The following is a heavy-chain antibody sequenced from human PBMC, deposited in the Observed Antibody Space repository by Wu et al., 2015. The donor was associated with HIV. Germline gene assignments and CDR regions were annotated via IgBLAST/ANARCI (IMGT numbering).Heavy chain of an antibody. Sequence: QVQLVQSGAEVKKPGSSVKVSCKTSGGTFSSYGVSWVRQAPGQGLEWMGGFTTIFGTANYAQKFQDRVTITADESTGTAYMELRSLRSEDTAVYHCARAYWGVFGLIDESRLYYFDSWGQGTQVTVSS. J-gene: IGHJ4*02. D-gene: IGHD3-16*01. CDR1: GGTFSSYG. CDR3: ARAYWGVFGLIDESRLYYFDS. CDR2: FTTIFGTA. V-gene: IGHV1-69*12.